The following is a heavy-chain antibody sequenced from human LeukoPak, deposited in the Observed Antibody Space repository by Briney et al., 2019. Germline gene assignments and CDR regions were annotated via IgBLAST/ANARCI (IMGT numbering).Heavy chain of an antibody. CDR1: GGTFSSYA. J-gene: IGHJ6*02. CDR2: IIPIFGTA. D-gene: IGHD1-26*01. CDR3: ARRELKPYYYYYYGMDV. Sequence: ASVKVSCKASGGTFSSYAISWVRETPGQGLEWMGGIIPIFGTANYAQKFQGRVTITADESTSTAYMELSSLRSEDTAVYYCARRELKPYYYYYYGMDVWGQGTTVTVSS. V-gene: IGHV1-69*01.